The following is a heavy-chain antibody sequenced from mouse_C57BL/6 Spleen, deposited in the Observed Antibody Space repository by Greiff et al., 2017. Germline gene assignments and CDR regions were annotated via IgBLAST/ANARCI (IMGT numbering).Heavy chain of an antibody. V-gene: IGHV1-50*01. D-gene: IGHD2-3*01. J-gene: IGHJ4*01. CDR3: ARSYDHYAMDD. CDR2: IDPSDSYT. CDR1: GYTFTSYW. Sequence: QVQLQQPGAELVKPGASVKLSCKASGYTFTSYWMQWVKQRPGQGLKWIGEIDPSDSYTNYNQKFKGKATLTVDTSSSTAYMQLSSLTSEDSAVYYCARSYDHYAMDDWGQGTSVTVSS.